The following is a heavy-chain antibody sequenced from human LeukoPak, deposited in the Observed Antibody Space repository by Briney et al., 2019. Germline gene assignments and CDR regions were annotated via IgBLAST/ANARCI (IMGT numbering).Heavy chain of an antibody. Sequence: SETLSLTCTVSGGSISSGSYYWSWIRQPAGKGLEWIGRIYTSGSTNYNSSLKSRVTISVDTSKNQFSLKLRSVTAADTAVYYCAREKRDGYNYFDYWGQGTLVTVSS. CDR1: GGSISSGSYY. CDR2: IYTSGST. J-gene: IGHJ4*02. CDR3: AREKRDGYNYFDY. V-gene: IGHV4-61*02. D-gene: IGHD5-24*01.